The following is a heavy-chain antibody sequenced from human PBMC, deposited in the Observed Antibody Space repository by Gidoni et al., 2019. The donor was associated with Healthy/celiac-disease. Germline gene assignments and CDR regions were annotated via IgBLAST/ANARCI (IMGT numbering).Heavy chain of an antibody. CDR1: GFTVSSNY. CDR3: ARDQYDSSGYYNDYYYYGMDV. J-gene: IGHJ6*02. CDR2: IYSGGST. V-gene: IGHV3-66*01. Sequence: EVQLVESGGGLVQPGGSLRLSCAASGFTVSSNYMSWVRQAPGKGLEWVSVIYSGGSTYYADSVKGRFTISRDNSKNTLYLQMNSLRAEDTAVYYCARDQYDSSGYYNDYYYYGMDVWGQGTTVTVSS. D-gene: IGHD3-22*01.